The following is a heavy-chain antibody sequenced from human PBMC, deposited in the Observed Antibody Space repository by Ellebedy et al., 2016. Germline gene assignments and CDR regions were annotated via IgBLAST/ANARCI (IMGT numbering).Heavy chain of an antibody. CDR1: GGSISSYY. V-gene: IGHV4-59*01. J-gene: IGHJ6*03. Sequence: SETLSLXCTVSGGSISSYYWSWIRQPPGKGLEWIGYIYYSGSTNYNPSLKSRVTISIDTSKNQFSLKLSSVTAADTAVYYCARGRKSEHYYYYYMDVWGKGTTVTVSS. CDR3: ARGRKSEHYYYYYMDV. D-gene: IGHD1-26*01. CDR2: IYYSGST.